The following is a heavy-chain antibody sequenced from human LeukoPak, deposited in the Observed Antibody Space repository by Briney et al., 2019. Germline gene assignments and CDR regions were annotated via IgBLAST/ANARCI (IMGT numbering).Heavy chain of an antibody. CDR3: ARDRRDGFPFDY. Sequence: SVKVSCKASGGTFSSYAISWVRQAPGQGLGWMGRIIPILGIANYAQKFQGRVTITADKSTSTAYMELSSLRSEDTAVYYCARDRRDGFPFDYWGQGTLVTVSS. CDR2: IIPILGIA. CDR1: GGTFSSYA. D-gene: IGHD5-24*01. V-gene: IGHV1-69*04. J-gene: IGHJ4*02.